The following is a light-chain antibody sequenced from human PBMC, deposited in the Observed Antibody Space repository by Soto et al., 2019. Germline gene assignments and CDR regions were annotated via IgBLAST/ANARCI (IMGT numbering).Light chain of an antibody. J-gene: IGKJ5*01. CDR1: QSVGSIY. V-gene: IGKV3-20*01. Sequence: DIVLTQSPGTLSLSPGERATLSCRASQSVGSIYLAWYQQKPGQAPRLLIHGASSRATGIPDRFSGSGSGTDFTLTISRLEPEDFAVYYCQQYGSSPCFGQGTRLEI. CDR3: QQYGSSPC. CDR2: GAS.